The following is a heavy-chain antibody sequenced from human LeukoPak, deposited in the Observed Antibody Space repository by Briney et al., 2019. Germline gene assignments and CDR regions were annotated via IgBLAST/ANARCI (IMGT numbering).Heavy chain of an antibody. V-gene: IGHV1-69*04. Sequence: SVKVSCKASGGTFSSYAISWVRQAPGQGLEWMGRIIPILGIANYAQKFQGRVTITADKSTSTAYKELSSLRSEDTAVYYCASNKRYCSSTSCYRYYYYYGMDVWGQGTTVTVSS. J-gene: IGHJ6*02. CDR2: IIPILGIA. CDR3: ASNKRYCSSTSCYRYYYYYGMDV. D-gene: IGHD2-2*01. CDR1: GGTFSSYA.